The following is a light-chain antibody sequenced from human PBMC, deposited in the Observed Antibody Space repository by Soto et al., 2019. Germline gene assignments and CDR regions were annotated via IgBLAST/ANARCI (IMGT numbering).Light chain of an antibody. CDR3: QQYNNWPRT. J-gene: IGKJ1*01. CDR2: GAS. CDR1: QSVSKS. Sequence: EIVLTQSGAALSLSPGERATLSCRASQSVSKSLAWYQQKPGQAPRLLIYGASTRATGIPARFSGSGSGTEFTLTINSLQSEDFAVYYCQQYNNWPRTFGQGTKVDI. V-gene: IGKV3-15*01.